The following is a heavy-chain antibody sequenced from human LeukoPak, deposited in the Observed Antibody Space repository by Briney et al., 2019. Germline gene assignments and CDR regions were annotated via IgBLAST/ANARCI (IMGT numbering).Heavy chain of an antibody. CDR3: ARPYYGSADY. D-gene: IGHD3-10*01. Sequence: GGSLRLSCVASGFTFSTYWMSWVRQAPGKGLEWVANINEDGRAKYYVDSVMGRFTISRDNAKNSLYLQMNGLRAEDTAVYYCARPYYGSADYWGQGTLVTVSS. CDR1: GFTFSTYW. J-gene: IGHJ4*02. V-gene: IGHV3-7*03. CDR2: INEDGRAK.